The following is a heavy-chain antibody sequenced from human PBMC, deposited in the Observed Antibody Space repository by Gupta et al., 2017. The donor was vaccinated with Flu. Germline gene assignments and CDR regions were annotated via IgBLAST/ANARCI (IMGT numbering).Heavy chain of an antibody. J-gene: IGHJ4*02. CDR1: GYTVTNYW. D-gene: IGHD4-17*01. CDR2: IDPSDSYT. V-gene: IGHV5-10-1*01. CDR3: ARQLSTAFGDYVDRDFHY. Sequence: EVQLVQSGAEVKQPGESLRISCQGSGYTVTNYWLTWVRQMPGKGLEWMGKIDPSDSYTNYSPSFQGRVTISVDKSTNTAYLQLTTLQASDTTIYYCARQLSTAFGDYVDRDFHYWGQGTLVTVSS.